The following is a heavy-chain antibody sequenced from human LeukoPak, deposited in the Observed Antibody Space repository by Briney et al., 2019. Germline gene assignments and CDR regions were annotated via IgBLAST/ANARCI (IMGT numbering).Heavy chain of an antibody. Sequence: GGSLRLSCAASGFTVSSNYMSWVRQAPGKGLEWVSVIYSGGSTYYADSVKGRFTISRDNSKNTLYLQMNSLRAEDTAVYYCASMVRGVITRDYWGQGTLVTVSP. J-gene: IGHJ4*02. CDR1: GFTVSSNY. V-gene: IGHV3-66*01. D-gene: IGHD3-10*01. CDR3: ASMVRGVITRDY. CDR2: IYSGGST.